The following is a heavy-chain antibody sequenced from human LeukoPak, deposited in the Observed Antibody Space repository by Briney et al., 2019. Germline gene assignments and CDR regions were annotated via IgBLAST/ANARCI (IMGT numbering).Heavy chain of an antibody. D-gene: IGHD3-16*01. CDR3: AKDGGRGIFDY. Sequence: GGSLRLSCTASGFTFCDYAMSWVRQAPGKGLEWVAFVRYDGSDKTYPASVRGRFIISRDNFKNTVYLQMNSLRAEDTAVYYCAKDGGRGIFDYWGQGTLVTVSS. CDR2: VRYDGSDK. J-gene: IGHJ4*02. CDR1: GFTFCDYA. V-gene: IGHV3-30*02.